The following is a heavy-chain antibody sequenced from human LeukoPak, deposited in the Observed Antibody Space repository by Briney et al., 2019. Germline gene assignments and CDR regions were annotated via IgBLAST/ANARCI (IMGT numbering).Heavy chain of an antibody. V-gene: IGHV1-46*01. CDR1: VYTFSNYN. J-gene: IGHJ4*02. D-gene: IGHD6-13*01. CDR3: AAFVAVAGKEVDF. CDR2: INPSAIST. Sequence: ASVKVSCKASVYTFSNYNMNWVRQAPGPGLEWMGLINPSAISTDYAQKFQGRVTMTRDTSTTTVYMELSSLRSEATAVYYCAAFVAVAGKEVDFWGQGTLVTVSS.